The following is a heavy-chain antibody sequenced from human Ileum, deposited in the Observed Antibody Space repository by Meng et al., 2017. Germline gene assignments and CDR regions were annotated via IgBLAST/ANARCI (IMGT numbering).Heavy chain of an antibody. J-gene: IGHJ4*02. CDR2: MNLGGSP. CDR1: GRSISSSDW. Sequence: VQRQGAGPGLGEPSGTLSLTCAASGRSISSSDWWSWVRQPPGKVLEWIAEMNLGGSPNYNPSLKSRVTMSVDKSNDHLSLQLTSVTAADTAVYYCAHIFDSWGQGTLVTVSS. CDR3: AHIFDS. V-gene: IGHV4-4*02.